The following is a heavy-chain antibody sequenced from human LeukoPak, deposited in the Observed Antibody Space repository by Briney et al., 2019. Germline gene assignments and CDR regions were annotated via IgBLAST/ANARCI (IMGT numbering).Heavy chain of an antibody. J-gene: IGHJ4*02. Sequence: GRSLRLSCAAPGFTFSSCVMHWVRQAPGKGLEWVAIISYDGSNEYYADSVKGRFTISRDNSKNTLYLQMNSLRGEDTARYYCAKATIEQWLVKVDSFDSWGQGTLVSVSS. V-gene: IGHV3-30*04. D-gene: IGHD6-19*01. CDR3: AKATIEQWLVKVDSFDS. CDR2: ISYDGSNE. CDR1: GFTFSSCV.